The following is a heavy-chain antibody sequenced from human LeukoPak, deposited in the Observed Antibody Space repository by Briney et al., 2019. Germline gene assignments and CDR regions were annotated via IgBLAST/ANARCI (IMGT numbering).Heavy chain of an antibody. CDR3: AKESSGGWPFDY. D-gene: IGHD6-19*01. CDR1: GFTFSSYA. CDR2: ISGSGRTT. V-gene: IGHV3-23*01. Sequence: GGSLRLSCAASGFTFSSYAMSWVRQAPGKGLEWVSGISGSGRTTYYADSVKGRFTISRDNSKNTLYLQMNSLRGEYTAVYYCAKESSGGWPFDYWGQGTLVTVSS. J-gene: IGHJ4*02.